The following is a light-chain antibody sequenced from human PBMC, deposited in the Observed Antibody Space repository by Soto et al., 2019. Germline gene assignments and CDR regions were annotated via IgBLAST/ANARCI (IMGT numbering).Light chain of an antibody. V-gene: IGLV4-69*01. Sequence: QSVLTESPSASASLGASVMLTCTLSSGHSSYAIAWHQKQPGKGPRYLMDLNNDGSHTKGDGIPDRFSGSSSGAERYLIISSLQSEDEADYYCQTWGTGFQVFGGGT. CDR3: QTWGTGFQV. CDR2: LNNDGSH. CDR1: SGHSSYA. J-gene: IGLJ2*01.